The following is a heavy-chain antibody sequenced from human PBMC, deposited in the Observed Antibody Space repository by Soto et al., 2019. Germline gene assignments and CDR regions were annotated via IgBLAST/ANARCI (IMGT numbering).Heavy chain of an antibody. D-gene: IGHD2-15*01. CDR1: GGSFSGYY. CDR2: INHSGST. Sequence: SETLSLTCAVYGGSFSGYYWSWNRQPPGKGLEWIGEINHSGSTNYNPSRKSRVTISVDTSKNQFSLKLSSVTAADTAVYYCARVTGYCSGGSCYPPTLYYYHYYGMDVWGQGTTVTVSS. J-gene: IGHJ6*02. CDR3: ARVTGYCSGGSCYPPTLYYYHYYGMDV. V-gene: IGHV4-34*01.